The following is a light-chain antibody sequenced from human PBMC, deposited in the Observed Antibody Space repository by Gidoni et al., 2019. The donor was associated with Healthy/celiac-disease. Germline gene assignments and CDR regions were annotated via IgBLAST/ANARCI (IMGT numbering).Light chain of an antibody. Sequence: QSVLTQPPSVSGAPGQRVTISCTGSSSNIGAGYDVHWYQQLPGTAPKLLIYGNNNRPSGVPDRFSGSKSGTSASLAITGLQAEDEADYYCQSYDSSRKVFGTGTKVTVL. J-gene: IGLJ1*01. CDR1: SSNIGAGYD. V-gene: IGLV1-40*01. CDR3: QSYDSSRKV. CDR2: GNN.